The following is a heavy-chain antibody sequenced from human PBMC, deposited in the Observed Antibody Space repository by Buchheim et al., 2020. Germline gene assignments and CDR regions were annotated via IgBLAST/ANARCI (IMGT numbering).Heavy chain of an antibody. V-gene: IGHV4-39*01. D-gene: IGHD6-6*01. Sequence: QLQLQESGPGLVKPSETLSLTCTVSGGSISSSSYYWGWIRQPPGKGLEWIGSIYYSGSTYYNPSLKSRVIISVDTSKNQFSLKLSSVTAADTAVYYCARTIAARRRWYFDYWGQGTL. CDR3: ARTIAARRRWYFDY. CDR1: GGSISSSSYY. CDR2: IYYSGST. J-gene: IGHJ4*02.